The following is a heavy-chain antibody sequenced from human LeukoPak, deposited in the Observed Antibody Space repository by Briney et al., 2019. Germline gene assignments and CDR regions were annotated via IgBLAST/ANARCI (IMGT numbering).Heavy chain of an antibody. CDR3: ARNLPVDYYDILTGYRQTSYGMDV. D-gene: IGHD3-9*01. Sequence: PGGSLRLSCAASGFTFSSYSMNWVRQAPGKGLEWVSSISSSSSYIYYADSVKGRFTISRDNAKNSLYLQMNSLRAEDTAVYYCARNLPVDYYDILTGYRQTSYGMDVWGQGTTVTVSS. CDR2: ISSSSSYI. V-gene: IGHV3-21*01. CDR1: GFTFSSYS. J-gene: IGHJ6*02.